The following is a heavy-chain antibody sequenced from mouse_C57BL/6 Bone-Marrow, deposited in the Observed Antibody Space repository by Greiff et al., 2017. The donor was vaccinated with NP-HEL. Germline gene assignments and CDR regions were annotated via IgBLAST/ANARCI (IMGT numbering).Heavy chain of an antibody. CDR3: AREGGYEENY. J-gene: IGHJ2*01. CDR2: INPNNGGT. D-gene: IGHD2-2*01. CDR1: GYTFTDYY. Sequence: EVQLKQSGPELVKPGASVKISCKASGYTFTDYYMNWVKQSHGKSLEWIGDINPNNGGTSYNQKFKGKATLTVDKSSSTAYMELRSLTSEDSAVYYCAREGGYEENYWGQGTTLTVSS. V-gene: IGHV1-26*01.